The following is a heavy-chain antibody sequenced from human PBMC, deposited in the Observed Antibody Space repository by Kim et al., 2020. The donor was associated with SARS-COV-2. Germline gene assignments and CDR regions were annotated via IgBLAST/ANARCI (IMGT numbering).Heavy chain of an antibody. J-gene: IGHJ3*02. CDR3: AVIGSIVVVPAAAPDAFDI. Sequence: ASVKVSCKASGYTFTSYYMHWVRQAPGQGLEWMGIINPSGGSTSYAQKFQGRVTMTRDTSTSTVYMELSSLRSEDTAVYYCAVIGSIVVVPAAAPDAFDIWGQGTMVTVSS. D-gene: IGHD2-2*01. CDR1: GYTFTSYY. V-gene: IGHV1-46*01. CDR2: INPSGGST.